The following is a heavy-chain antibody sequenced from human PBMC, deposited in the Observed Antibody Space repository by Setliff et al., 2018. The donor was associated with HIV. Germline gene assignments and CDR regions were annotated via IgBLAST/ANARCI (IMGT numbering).Heavy chain of an antibody. CDR1: GFSFSNYA. CDR3: TTRNSGYFDY. V-gene: IGHV3-23*01. J-gene: IGHJ4*02. Sequence: LRLSCAASGFSFSNYAMSWVRQAPGKGLEWVSSVIRGGTTFYADSVKSRFTTSRDTNTLYLQMNSLRAEDTAMYYCTTRNSGYFDYWGQGTLVTVSS. D-gene: IGHD2-15*01. CDR2: VIRGGTT.